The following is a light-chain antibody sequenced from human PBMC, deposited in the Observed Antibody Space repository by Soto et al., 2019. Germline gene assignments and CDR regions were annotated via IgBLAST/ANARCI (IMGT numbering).Light chain of an antibody. CDR3: QQYDNWPPHT. Sequence: EVELTQSPVTLSVSPGDGATLSCRAGQSVGSKVAWYQQRPGQPPRLLIYGASTRATGVPVRFSGSGSGTEFTLTISSLQSEDFAVYFCQQYDNWPPHTFGGGTKVDIK. V-gene: IGKV3-15*01. CDR2: GAS. CDR1: QSVGSK. J-gene: IGKJ4*01.